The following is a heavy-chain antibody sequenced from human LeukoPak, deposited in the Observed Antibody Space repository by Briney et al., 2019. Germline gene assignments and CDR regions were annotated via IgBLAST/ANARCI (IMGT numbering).Heavy chain of an antibody. CDR3: ARDAPFVEYSSSSIYYYYMDV. D-gene: IGHD6-6*01. J-gene: IGHJ6*03. Sequence: SETLSLTCTVSGGSISSYYWSWIRQPAGKGLEWIGRIYTSGSTNYNPSLKSRVTISVDKSKNQFSLKLSSVAAADTAVYYCARDAPFVEYSSSSIYYYYMDVWGKGTTVTVSS. V-gene: IGHV4-4*07. CDR2: IYTSGST. CDR1: GGSISSYY.